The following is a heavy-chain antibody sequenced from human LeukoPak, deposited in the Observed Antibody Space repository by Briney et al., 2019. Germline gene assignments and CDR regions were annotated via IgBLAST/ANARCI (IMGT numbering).Heavy chain of an antibody. CDR2: IYYNGNT. Sequence: PSETLSLTCTLSGGSFSSGDYYWAWIRQPPGKGLEWIASIYYNGNTYYNPSLESRVTISVDTSKNQLSLKLDSVTAADTAVYYCARRGLVGATGFDYWGQGTLVTVSS. CDR3: ARRGLVGATGFDY. J-gene: IGHJ4*02. V-gene: IGHV4-39*01. CDR1: GGSFSSGDYY. D-gene: IGHD1-26*01.